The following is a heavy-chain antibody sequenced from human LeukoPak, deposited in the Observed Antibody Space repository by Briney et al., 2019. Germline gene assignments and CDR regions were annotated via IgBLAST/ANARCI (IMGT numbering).Heavy chain of an antibody. CDR2: IWYDGSNK. CDR1: GFTFSSYG. J-gene: IGHJ3*02. D-gene: IGHD6-19*01. CDR3: AREYSSGFGNAFDI. V-gene: IGHV3-33*01. Sequence: PGGSLRLSCAASGFTFSSYGMHWVRQAPGKGLEXXXVIWYDGSNKYYADSVKGRFTISRDNSKNTLYLQMNSLRAEDTAVYYCAREYSSGFGNAFDIWGQGTMVTVSS.